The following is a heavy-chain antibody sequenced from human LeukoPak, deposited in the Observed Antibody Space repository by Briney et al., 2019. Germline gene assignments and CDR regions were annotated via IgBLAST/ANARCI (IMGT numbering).Heavy chain of an antibody. CDR1: GFTFSNYG. V-gene: IGHV3-23*01. J-gene: IGHJ4*02. Sequence: PGGSLRLSCAASGFTFSNYGMGWVRQAPGKGLEWVSTISGSGGRTYYADSVKGRFTISRDNSKNTLYLQMNSLRADDTAVYYCAKDGPLEEHDSSGYYLDYWGQGTLVTVSS. CDR2: ISGSGGRT. CDR3: AKDGPLEEHDSSGYYLDY. D-gene: IGHD3-22*01.